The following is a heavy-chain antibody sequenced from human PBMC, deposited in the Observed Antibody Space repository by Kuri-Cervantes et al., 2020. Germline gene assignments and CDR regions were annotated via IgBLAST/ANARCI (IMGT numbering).Heavy chain of an antibody. CDR2: IIPMFGTK. CDR1: GGTFSRYT. J-gene: IGHJ3*02. CDR3: ARTGGEGYTSDEALDI. Sequence: SVKVSCKISGGTFSRYTMNWVRRQAPGQGLEWMGGIIPMFGTKNYAQKFQDRVSITTDESTSTAYMELSSLRSEDTAVYYCARTGGEGYTSDEALDIWGQGTMVTVSS. V-gene: IGHV1-69*05. D-gene: IGHD5-24*01.